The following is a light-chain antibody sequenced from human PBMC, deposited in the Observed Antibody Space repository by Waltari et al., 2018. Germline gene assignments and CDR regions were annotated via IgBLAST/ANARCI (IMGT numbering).Light chain of an antibody. J-gene: IGKJ2*01. CDR3: QQYGSSIMYT. Sequence: VLTQSPGTLSLSPGERATLSCRASQSLTKRYLAWYQQKPGQAPRRLIYGASSRAAGIPDRFSGSGSGTDFTLTISRLEPEDSALYYCQQYGSSIMYTFGQGTKLEIK. CDR1: QSLTKRY. CDR2: GAS. V-gene: IGKV3-20*01.